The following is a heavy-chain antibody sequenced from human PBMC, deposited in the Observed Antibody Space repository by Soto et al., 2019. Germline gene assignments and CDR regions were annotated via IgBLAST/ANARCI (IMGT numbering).Heavy chain of an antibody. CDR3: ARRDFYGGTVDL. J-gene: IGHJ2*01. Sequence: QLQLQESGPGLVKPSETLSLTCTVSGGSISNSNYFWVWIRQPPGRGLEWIGSVYYSGTTYYKPSLKSRVTISLDTSKIQFFLRLTSVTAADRAVYYCARRDFYGGTVDLWGRGALVTVSS. V-gene: IGHV4-39*01. CDR1: GGSISNSNYF. CDR2: VYYSGTT. D-gene: IGHD4-17*01.